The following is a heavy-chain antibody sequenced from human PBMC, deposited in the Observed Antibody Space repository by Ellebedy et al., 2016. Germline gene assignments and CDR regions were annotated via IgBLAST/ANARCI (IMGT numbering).Heavy chain of an antibody. Sequence: SETLSLTCTVSGDSITNNYYYWGWVRQPPGKGLEWIGSIHHDGRTYYNPSLKSRVTFSVDASKNQYSLRLRSVAAADTAVYYCARHRGVIKSGAFDPWGQGALVTVSS. CDR1: GDSITNNYYY. CDR2: IHHDGRT. D-gene: IGHD3-10*01. J-gene: IGHJ5*02. V-gene: IGHV4-39*01. CDR3: ARHRGVIKSGAFDP.